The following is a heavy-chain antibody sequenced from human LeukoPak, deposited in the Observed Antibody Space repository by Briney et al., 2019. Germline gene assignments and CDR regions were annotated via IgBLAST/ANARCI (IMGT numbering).Heavy chain of an antibody. J-gene: IGHJ1*01. CDR2: IIPMFGTP. D-gene: IGHD6-25*01. Sequence: SSVKVSCKASGDTFSSFGFTWVRQAPGQGLEWMGGIIPMFGTPNYAQKFQGRVTITTDESTSTAYMELSSLRSEDTAVYYCARSGIAAGFQHWGQGTLVTVSS. CDR3: ARSGIAAGFQH. V-gene: IGHV1-69*05. CDR1: GDTFSSFG.